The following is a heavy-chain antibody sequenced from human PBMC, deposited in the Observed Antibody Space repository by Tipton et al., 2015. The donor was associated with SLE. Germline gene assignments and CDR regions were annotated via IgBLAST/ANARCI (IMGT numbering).Heavy chain of an antibody. V-gene: IGHV4-39*07. D-gene: IGHD6-13*01. Sequence: TLSLTCTVPHFSIGVPTTYYWGWVRQPPAKGLEWIGSISYGGTTYYNPSLKSRVTMSVDTSKNQFSLELSSVTAADTAVYYCARQGDTSSWSYFWFDPWGQGTLVTVSS. CDR2: ISYGGTT. CDR1: HFSIGVPTTYY. CDR3: ARQGDTSSWSYFWFDP. J-gene: IGHJ5*02.